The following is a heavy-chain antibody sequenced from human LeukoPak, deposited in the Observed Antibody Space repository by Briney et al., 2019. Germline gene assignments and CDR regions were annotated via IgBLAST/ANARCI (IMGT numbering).Heavy chain of an antibody. J-gene: IGHJ4*02. CDR1: GFTFSSYG. CDR3: AKGRTLVGGSTRGYDC. D-gene: IGHD1-26*01. CDR2: ISGSGGST. V-gene: IGHV3-23*01. Sequence: GGSLRLSCAASGFTFSSYGMSWVRQAPGKGLEWVSAISGSGGSTYYADSVKGRFTISRDNSKNTLYLQMNSLRAEDTAVYYCAKGRTLVGGSTRGYDCWGQGTLVTVSS.